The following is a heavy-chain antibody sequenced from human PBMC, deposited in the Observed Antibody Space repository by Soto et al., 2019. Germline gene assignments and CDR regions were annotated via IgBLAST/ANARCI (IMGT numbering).Heavy chain of an antibody. CDR2: IYYSGST. J-gene: IGHJ4*02. Sequence: QVQLQESGPGLVKPSETLSLTCTVSGGSISSYYWSWIRQPPGKGLEWIGYIYYSGSTNYNPSLKSRVTISVDTSKNQFSLKLSSVTAADTAVYYCARIYSSGWCSHALYYFDYWGQGTLVTVSS. D-gene: IGHD6-19*01. V-gene: IGHV4-59*01. CDR1: GGSISSYY. CDR3: ARIYSSGWCSHALYYFDY.